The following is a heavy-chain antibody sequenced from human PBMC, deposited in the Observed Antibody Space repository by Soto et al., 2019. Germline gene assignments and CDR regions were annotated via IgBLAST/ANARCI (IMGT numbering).Heavy chain of an antibody. D-gene: IGHD6-19*01. CDR2: ISAYNGNT. V-gene: IGHV1-18*01. Sequence: ASVKVSCKASGYTFTSYGISWVRQAPGQGLEWMGWISAYNGNTNYAQKLQGRVTITTDTSTSTAYMELSSLRSEDTAVYYCASSLSGSSGWYDLYFDYWGQGTLVTVSS. CDR3: ASSLSGSSGWYDLYFDY. CDR1: GYTFTSYG. J-gene: IGHJ4*02.